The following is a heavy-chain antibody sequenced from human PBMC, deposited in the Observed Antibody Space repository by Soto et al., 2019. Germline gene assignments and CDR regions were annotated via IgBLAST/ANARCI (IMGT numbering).Heavy chain of an antibody. CDR2: VYYRGRS. D-gene: IGHD4-17*01. V-gene: IGHV4-39*01. CDR1: GGTVTNSSYY. Sequence: SETLSLTCTVSGGTVTNSSYYWGWIRQSPGKGLEWIGSVYYRGRSYSKSSVKSRVTISVDTSKNRFSLSLNSVTASDTAVYFCVSQRTTVPTQAYFDYWGPGALVTVSS. J-gene: IGHJ4*02. CDR3: VSQRTTVPTQAYFDY.